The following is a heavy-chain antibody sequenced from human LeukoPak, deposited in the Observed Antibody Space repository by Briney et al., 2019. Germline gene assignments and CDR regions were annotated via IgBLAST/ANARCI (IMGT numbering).Heavy chain of an antibody. CDR1: GFTFSSYG. Sequence: GGSLRLSCAASGFTFSSYGMHWVRQAPGKGLEWVAFIRYDGSNKYYADSVKGRFTISRDNSKNTLYLQMNSLRAEDTAVYYCARRSYRERHNWFDPWGQGTLVTVSS. CDR3: ARRSYRERHNWFDP. D-gene: IGHD1-1*01. CDR2: IRYDGSNK. V-gene: IGHV3-30*02. J-gene: IGHJ5*02.